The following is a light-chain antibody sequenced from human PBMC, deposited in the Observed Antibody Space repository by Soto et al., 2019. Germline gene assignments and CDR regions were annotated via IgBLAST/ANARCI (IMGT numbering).Light chain of an antibody. V-gene: IGLV2-14*01. CDR3: SSHSSSSAYYV. Sequence: SVLTQPASVSGSPGQSITISCTGTSSDIGYYDYVSWYQHHSGKAPKLIIYEVNNRPSGVSNRFSGSKSVNTASLTISGLQAEDEADYYCSSHSSSSAYYVFGTGTKVTVL. CDR2: EVN. J-gene: IGLJ1*01. CDR1: SSDIGYYDY.